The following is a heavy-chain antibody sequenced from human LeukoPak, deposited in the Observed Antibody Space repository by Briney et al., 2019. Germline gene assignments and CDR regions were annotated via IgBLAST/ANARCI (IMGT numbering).Heavy chain of an antibody. CDR3: AKIPSATENFDY. CDR1: GFTFSNYW. D-gene: IGHD5-12*01. CDR2: INSDWSTT. J-gene: IGHJ4*02. V-gene: IGHV3-74*01. Sequence: GGSLRLSCAASGFTFSNYWMHWVRQAPGKGLIWVSRINSDWSTTTYADSVKGRFTISRDNAKNTLYLQMDSLRAEDTAIYYCAKIPSATENFDYWGQGTLVMVSS.